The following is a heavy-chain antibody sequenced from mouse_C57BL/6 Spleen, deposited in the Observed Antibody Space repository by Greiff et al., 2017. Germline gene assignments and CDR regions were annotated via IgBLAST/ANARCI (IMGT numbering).Heavy chain of an antibody. CDR2: IDPENGDT. CDR1: GFNIKDDY. V-gene: IGHV14-4*01. D-gene: IGHD1-1*01. Sequence: VQLKQSGAELVRPGASVQLSCTASGFNIKDDYMHWVKQRPEQGLAWIGWIDPENGDTEYASKFQGKATITADPSSHTTYLQLSSLTSEDTSVYYCTTITTVEAPYYFDYWGQGTTLTVSS. J-gene: IGHJ2*01. CDR3: TTITTVEAPYYFDY.